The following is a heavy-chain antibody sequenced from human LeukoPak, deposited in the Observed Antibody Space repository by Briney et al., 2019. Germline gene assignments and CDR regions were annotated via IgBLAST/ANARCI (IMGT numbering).Heavy chain of an antibody. J-gene: IGHJ4*02. D-gene: IGHD6-19*01. CDR2: IYYSGST. CDR1: GGSISSYY. CDR3: ARGGDRYSSGWYRGFQFDY. Sequence: SETLSLTCTVSGGSISSYYWSWIRQPPGKGLEWIGYIYYSGSTNYSPSLKSRVTISVDTSKNQFSLKLSSVTAADTAVYYCARGGDRYSSGWYRGFQFDYWGQGTLVTVSS. V-gene: IGHV4-59*01.